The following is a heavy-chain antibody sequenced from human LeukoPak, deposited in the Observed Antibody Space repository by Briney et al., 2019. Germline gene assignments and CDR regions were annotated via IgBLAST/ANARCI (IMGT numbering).Heavy chain of an antibody. CDR3: ARGEGYGDYYFDY. CDR1: GGSISSYY. Sequence: SETLSLTCTVSGGSISSYYWSWIRQPPGKGLEWIGYIYYSGSTNYNPSLKSRVTISVDTSKNQFSLKLSSVIAADTAVYYCARGEGYGDYYFDYWGQGTLVTVSS. CDR2: IYYSGST. D-gene: IGHD4-17*01. J-gene: IGHJ4*02. V-gene: IGHV4-59*01.